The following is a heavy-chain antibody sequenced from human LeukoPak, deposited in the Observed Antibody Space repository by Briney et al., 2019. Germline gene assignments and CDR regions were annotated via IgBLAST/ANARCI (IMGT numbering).Heavy chain of an antibody. CDR3: AIGERFIDAFEF. J-gene: IGHJ3*01. Sequence: PGGSLRLSCAGSGFSFSSYEMNWVRQAPGKGLEWVSFISSTGDNVYYADSVKGRFTISRDNAKNSLYLQMNSLRVEDTAVYYCAIGERFIDAFEFWGQGTAVTVSS. CDR2: ISSTGDNV. V-gene: IGHV3-48*03. CDR1: GFSFSSYE.